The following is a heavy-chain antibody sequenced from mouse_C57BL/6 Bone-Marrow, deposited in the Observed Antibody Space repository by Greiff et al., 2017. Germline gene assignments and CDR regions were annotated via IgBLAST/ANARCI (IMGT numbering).Heavy chain of an antibody. J-gene: IGHJ2*01. Sequence: DVMLVESGGDLVKPGGSLKLSCAASGFTFSSYGMSWVRQTPDKRLEWVATISSGGSYTYYPDSVKGRFTISRDNAKNTLYLQMSSLKSEDTAMYYCASLTGTDYWGQGTTLTVSS. V-gene: IGHV5-6*02. D-gene: IGHD4-1*01. CDR3: ASLTGTDY. CDR1: GFTFSSYG. CDR2: ISSGGSYT.